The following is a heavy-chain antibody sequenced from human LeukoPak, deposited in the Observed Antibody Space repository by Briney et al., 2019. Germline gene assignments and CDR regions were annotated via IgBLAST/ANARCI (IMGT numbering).Heavy chain of an antibody. D-gene: IGHD2-15*01. CDR3: ARDCIGCHGFDY. CDR2: ISAYSDNT. CDR1: GYTFTNYG. J-gene: IGHJ4*02. Sequence: ASVKVSCKTSGYTFTNYGISWVRQAPGQGLEWMGWISAYSDNTNYAQKFQGRVTMTPDTSTSTAYMELRSLKSDDTAVYYCARDCIGCHGFDYWGQGTLVTVSS. V-gene: IGHV1-18*01.